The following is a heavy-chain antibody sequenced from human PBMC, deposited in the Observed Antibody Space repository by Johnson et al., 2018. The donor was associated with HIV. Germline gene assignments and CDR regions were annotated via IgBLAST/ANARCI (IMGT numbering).Heavy chain of an antibody. CDR2: ISTSGSTI. V-gene: IGHV3-48*04. CDR1: GFTFSSYA. Sequence: VQLVESGGGLVHPGGSLRLSCAASGFTFSSYAMSWVRQAPGKGLEWVSYISTSGSTINYADFVKGRFTISRDNAKKSLYLQMNSLRAEDTAVYYCARGRYAFDIWGQGTMVTVSS. CDR3: ARGRYAFDI. J-gene: IGHJ3*02.